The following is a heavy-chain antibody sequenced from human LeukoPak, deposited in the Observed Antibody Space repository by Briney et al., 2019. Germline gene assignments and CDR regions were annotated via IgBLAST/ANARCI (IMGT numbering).Heavy chain of an antibody. V-gene: IGHV3-74*01. CDR3: AILSGWSEILDY. CDR2: INLDGSST. D-gene: IGHD6-19*01. Sequence: GRSLRLSCTASGFTFGDYALSWVRQAPGKGLVWVSRINLDGSSTGYADSVKGRFTISRDNAKNTLYLQMNSLRAEDTAVYYCAILSGWSEILDYWGQGTLVTVSS. J-gene: IGHJ4*02. CDR1: GFTFGDYA.